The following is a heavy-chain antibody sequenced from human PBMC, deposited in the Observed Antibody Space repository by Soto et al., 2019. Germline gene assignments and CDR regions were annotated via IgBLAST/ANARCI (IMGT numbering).Heavy chain of an antibody. CDR2: IYYSGSS. J-gene: IGHJ4*01. V-gene: IGHV4-31*02. D-gene: IGHD2-21*01. Sequence: SETLSLTCTVSGDTLSSGGYYWSWIRQRPGKGLEWIGYIYYSGSSDFNPSLKSRAHISLDTSKRQFSLELTSVTNADTAVHYCATIVAYCGGDCYRWGRGTLVTVS. CDR3: ATIVAYCGGDCYR. CDR1: GDTLSSGGYY.